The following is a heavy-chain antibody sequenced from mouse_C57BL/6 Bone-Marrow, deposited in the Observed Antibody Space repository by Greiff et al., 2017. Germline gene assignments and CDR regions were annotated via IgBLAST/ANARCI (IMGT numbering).Heavy chain of an antibody. D-gene: IGHD2-1*01. CDR3: TTGGYGTWFAY. J-gene: IGHJ3*01. CDR2: IDPENGDT. V-gene: IGHV14-4*01. CDR1: GFNIKDDY. Sequence: VQLQQSGAELVRPGASVKLSCTASGFNIKDDYMHWVKQRPEQGLEWIGWIDPENGDTEYASQFPGKATITADTSSNTAYLQLSSLTSEDTAVYYCTTGGYGTWFAYGGQGTLVTVSA.